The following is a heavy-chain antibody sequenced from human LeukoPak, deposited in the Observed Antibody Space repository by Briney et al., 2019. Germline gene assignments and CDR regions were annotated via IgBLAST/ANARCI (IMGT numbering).Heavy chain of an antibody. CDR1: GFTFSRYG. V-gene: IGHV3-30*03. D-gene: IGHD3-22*01. CDR2: ISYDGSNK. Sequence: GALRLSCAASGFTFSRYGMHWVRQAPGKGLEWVAVISYDGSNKYYADSVKGRFTISRDNSKNTLYLQMNSLRAEDTAVYYCARSYYEYYYDSSGYYRPYFDYWGQGTLVTVSS. CDR3: ARSYYEYYYDSSGYYRPYFDY. J-gene: IGHJ4*02.